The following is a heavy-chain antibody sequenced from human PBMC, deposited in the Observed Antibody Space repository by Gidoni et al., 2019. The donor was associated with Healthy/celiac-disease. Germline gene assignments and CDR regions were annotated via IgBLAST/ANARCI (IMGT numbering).Heavy chain of an antibody. CDR3: ARASGSLPLYAFDI. V-gene: IGHV4-34*01. D-gene: IGHD3-10*01. J-gene: IGHJ3*02. CDR1: GGSFSGYY. CDR2: INHSGST. Sequence: QVQLQQWGAGLLKPSETLSLTCAGYGGSFSGYYWSWIRQTPGKGLEWIGEINHSGSTNYNPSLKSRVTISVDTSKNQFSLKLSSVTAADTAVYYCARASGSLPLYAFDIWGQGTMVTVSS.